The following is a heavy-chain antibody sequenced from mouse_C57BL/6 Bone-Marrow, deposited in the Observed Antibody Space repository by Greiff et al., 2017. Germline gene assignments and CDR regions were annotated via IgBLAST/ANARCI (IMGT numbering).Heavy chain of an antibody. J-gene: IGHJ2*01. CDR3: ARGAGNYFDY. CDR1: GYAFSSSW. CDR2: IYPGDGDT. D-gene: IGHD6-1*01. V-gene: IGHV1-82*01. Sequence: VQLQESGPELVKPGASVKISCKASGYAFSSSWMNWVKRRPGKGLEWIGRIYPGDGDTNYNGKFKGKATLTADKSSSTAYMQLSSLTSEDSAVYFCARGAGNYFDYWGQGTTLTVSS.